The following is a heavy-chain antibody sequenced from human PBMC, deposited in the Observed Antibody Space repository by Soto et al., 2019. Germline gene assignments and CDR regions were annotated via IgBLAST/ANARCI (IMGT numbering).Heavy chain of an antibody. J-gene: IGHJ5*02. CDR2: IIPSFGTA. Sequence: QVQLVQSGAEVKKPGSSVKVSCKASGGTFSSYAISWVRQAPGQGLEWMGGIIPSFGTANYAQKFQGRVTITADKSMSTAYMELSSLRSEDTAVYYCARDRTHLKQWLVLGWFDPWGQGTLVTVSS. CDR3: ARDRTHLKQWLVLGWFDP. D-gene: IGHD6-19*01. CDR1: GGTFSSYA. V-gene: IGHV1-69*06.